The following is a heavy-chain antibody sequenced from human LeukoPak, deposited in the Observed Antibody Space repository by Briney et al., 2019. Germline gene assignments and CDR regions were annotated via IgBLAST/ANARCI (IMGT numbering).Heavy chain of an antibody. V-gene: IGHV3-23*01. J-gene: IGHJ4*02. D-gene: IGHD1-14*01. Sequence: SLRLSCAPYALTPTTFSMSCVRQRPTSGLEWVSSIRGNGETFYANTVKGRFTLSSDRSRNTVYCHLNNLTLEDTPIYNCPRAGWVSSTDADRWGQGTLVTVSS. CDR3: PRAGWVSSTDADR. CDR2: IRGNGET. CDR1: ALTPTTFS.